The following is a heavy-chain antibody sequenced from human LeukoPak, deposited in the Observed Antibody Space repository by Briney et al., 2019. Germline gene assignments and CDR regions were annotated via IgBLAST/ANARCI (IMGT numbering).Heavy chain of an antibody. V-gene: IGHV1-69*04. CDR1: GGTFSSYA. CDR2: IIPILGIA. J-gene: IGHJ3*02. D-gene: IGHD2/OR15-2a*01. CDR3: ARDTYGDAFDI. Sequence: SVKVSCEASGGTFSSYAISWVRQAPGQGLEWMGRIIPILGIANYAQKFQGRVTITADKSTSTAYMELSSLRSEDTAVYYCARDTYGDAFDIWGQGTMVTVSS.